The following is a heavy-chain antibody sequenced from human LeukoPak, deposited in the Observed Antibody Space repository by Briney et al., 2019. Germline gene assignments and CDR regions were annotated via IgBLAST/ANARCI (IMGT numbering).Heavy chain of an antibody. V-gene: IGHV1-69*05. D-gene: IGHD3-3*01. Sequence: GASVKVSCKASGGTFSSYAISWVRQAPGQGREWMGGIIPIFGTANYAQKFQGRVTITTDDSTSTAYMELSSLRSEDTAVYYCARARGKDYDFWSGYSGWGQGTLVTVSS. CDR1: GGTFSSYA. J-gene: IGHJ4*02. CDR2: IIPIFGTA. CDR3: ARARGKDYDFWSGYSG.